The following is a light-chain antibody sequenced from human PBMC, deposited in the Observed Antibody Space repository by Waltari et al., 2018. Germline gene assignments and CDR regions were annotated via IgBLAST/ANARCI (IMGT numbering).Light chain of an antibody. Sequence: DIQMTQSPSSLSASVGDRVTITCRASQSIDIYLNWYQQKPGKAPNLLIYAASTLQSGVPSRFSVSGSVTDFTLTISNLQPVDFATYYCQQSYTTPRTFGQGTKVEIK. J-gene: IGKJ1*01. V-gene: IGKV1-39*01. CDR1: QSIDIY. CDR2: AAS. CDR3: QQSYTTPRT.